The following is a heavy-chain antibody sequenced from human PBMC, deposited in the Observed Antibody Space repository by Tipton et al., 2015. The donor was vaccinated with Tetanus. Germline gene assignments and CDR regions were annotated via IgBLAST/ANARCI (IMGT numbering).Heavy chain of an antibody. CDR3: ARHIMITFGGVIAQPTFDS. V-gene: IGHV1-69*06. Sequence: QSGPEVKKPGSSVKVSCTASGDTFSKYAISWVRQAPGQGLEWMGGIIPMLGTADYAQKFQGRVTITADKATSTAYMGLSSLRSDDTAVYFCARHIMITFGGVIAQPTFDSWGEGTLVTVSS. D-gene: IGHD3-16*02. CDR2: IIPMLGTA. CDR1: GDTFSKYA. J-gene: IGHJ4*02.